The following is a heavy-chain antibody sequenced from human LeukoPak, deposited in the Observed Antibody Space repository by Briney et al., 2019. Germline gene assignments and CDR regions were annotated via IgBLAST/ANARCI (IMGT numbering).Heavy chain of an antibody. Sequence: PGGSLRLSCAASGFTFSSYSMNWIRQAPGKGLEWVSSISSSTSYIYYADSVKGRFTISKDNAKNSLYLQMNSLRAEDTAVYYCARAGGSTVSHSDYWGQGTLVTVSS. V-gene: IGHV3-21*01. J-gene: IGHJ4*02. CDR1: GFTFSSYS. CDR2: ISSSTSYI. D-gene: IGHD4-17*01. CDR3: ARAGGSTVSHSDY.